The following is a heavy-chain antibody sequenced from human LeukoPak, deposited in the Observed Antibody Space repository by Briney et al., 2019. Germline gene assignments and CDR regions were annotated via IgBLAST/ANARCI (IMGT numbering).Heavy chain of an antibody. D-gene: IGHD4-11*01. CDR1: GGSFSGYY. CDR2: INHSGST. J-gene: IGHJ3*02. Sequence: PSETLSLTCAVYGGSFSGYYWSWIRQPPGKGLEWIGEINHSGSTNYNPSLKSRVTISVDTSKNQFSLKLSSVTAADTAVYYCARDNYGDAFDIWGQGTMVTVSS. CDR3: ARDNYGDAFDI. V-gene: IGHV4-34*01.